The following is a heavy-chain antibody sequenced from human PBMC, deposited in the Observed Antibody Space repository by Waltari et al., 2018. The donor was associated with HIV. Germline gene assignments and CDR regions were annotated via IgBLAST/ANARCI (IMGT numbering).Heavy chain of an antibody. CDR1: GFTFSYFS. J-gene: IGHJ4*02. CDR3: ARDFLTAADTDH. Sequence: QVQLLESGGGVVQPGGSLRLSCVVSGFTFSYFSMHLVRQAPGKGLEWVALISLDGSNDYYADSVKGRFTISRDNSKNILYLQMNSLRLEDTATYFCARDFLTAADTDHWGQGTLVTVSS. V-gene: IGHV3-30*04. CDR2: ISLDGSND. D-gene: IGHD6-13*01.